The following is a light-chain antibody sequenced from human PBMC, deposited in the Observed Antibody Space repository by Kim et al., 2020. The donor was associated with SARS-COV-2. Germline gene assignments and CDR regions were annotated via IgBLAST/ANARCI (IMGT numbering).Light chain of an antibody. Sequence: GQRVTISCYGSSSNIGSNYVYWYQQLPGTAPKLLINRNNQRPSGVPDRFSGSKSGASASLAISGLRSEDEADYYCAAWDDSLSGPVFGGGTQLTVL. CDR1: SSNIGSNY. V-gene: IGLV1-47*01. J-gene: IGLJ3*02. CDR2: RNN. CDR3: AAWDDSLSGPV.